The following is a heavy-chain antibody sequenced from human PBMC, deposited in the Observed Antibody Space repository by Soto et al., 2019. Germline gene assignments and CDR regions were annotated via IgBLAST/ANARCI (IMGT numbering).Heavy chain of an antibody. D-gene: IGHD3-9*01. CDR3: AKGLSVASFDVFTLPDY. J-gene: IGHJ4*02. Sequence: EVQVWESGGGFVQPGGSLRLSCTISGLTFSSSAMHWVRQAPGKGLEWVSAISGNGGGTYYADSLKGRFTISRDNSEKTVYLQMNSLTADDTAVYYCAKGLSVASFDVFTLPDYWGQGTLVTVSS. CDR1: GLTFSSSA. CDR2: ISGNGGGT. V-gene: IGHV3-23*01.